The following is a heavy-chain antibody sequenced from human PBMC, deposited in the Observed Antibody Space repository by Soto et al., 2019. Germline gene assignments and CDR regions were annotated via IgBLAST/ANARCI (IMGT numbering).Heavy chain of an antibody. CDR1: GGTFSSYT. CDR2: IIPILGIA. D-gene: IGHD3-22*01. J-gene: IGHJ4*02. V-gene: IGHV1-69*04. Sequence: GASVKVSCKASGGTFSSYTISWVRQAPGQGLEWMGRIIPILGIANYAQKFQGRVTITADKSTSTAYMELSSLRSEDTAVYYCARDPHYDSSGEIPYFDYWGQGTLVTVSS. CDR3: ARDPHYDSSGEIPYFDY.